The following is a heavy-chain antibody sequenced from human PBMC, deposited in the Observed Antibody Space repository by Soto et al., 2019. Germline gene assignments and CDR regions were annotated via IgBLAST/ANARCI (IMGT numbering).Heavy chain of an antibody. V-gene: IGHV4-31*03. D-gene: IGHD6-6*01. CDR2: IYYSGST. Sequence: QVQLQESGPGLVKPSQTLSLTCTVSGGSISSGGYYWSWIRQHPGKGLEWIGYIYYSGSTYYNPSLKSRVTISVDTSKNQFSLKLSSVTAADTAVYYCTRGVGIAARRIDYWGQGTLVTVSS. J-gene: IGHJ4*02. CDR1: GGSISSGGYY. CDR3: TRGVGIAARRIDY.